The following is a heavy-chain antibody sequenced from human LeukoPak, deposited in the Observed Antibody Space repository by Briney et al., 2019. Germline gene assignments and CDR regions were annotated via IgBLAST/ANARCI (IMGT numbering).Heavy chain of an antibody. Sequence: SVKVSCKASGGTFSSYAISWVRQAPGQGLEWMGGIIPIFGTANYAQKFQGRVTITADESTSTAYMELSSLRSEDTAVYYCATDAWGYYDSSGYYRQADYWGPGTLVTVSS. J-gene: IGHJ4*02. V-gene: IGHV1-69*13. CDR1: GGTFSSYA. D-gene: IGHD3-22*01. CDR2: IIPIFGTA. CDR3: ATDAWGYYDSSGYYRQADY.